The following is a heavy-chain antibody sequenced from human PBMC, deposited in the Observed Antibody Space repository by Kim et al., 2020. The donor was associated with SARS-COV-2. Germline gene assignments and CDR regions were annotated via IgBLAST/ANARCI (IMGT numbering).Heavy chain of an antibody. CDR2: ST. D-gene: IGHD2-2*01. CDR3: AREAQLLGPY. Sequence: STYYADSVKGRFTISRDNSKNTLYLQMNSLRAEDTAVYYCAREAQLLGPYWGQGTLVTVSS. V-gene: IGHV3-66*01. J-gene: IGHJ4*02.